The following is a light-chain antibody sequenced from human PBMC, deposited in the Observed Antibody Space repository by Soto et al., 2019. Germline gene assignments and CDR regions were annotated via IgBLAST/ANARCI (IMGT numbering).Light chain of an antibody. CDR3: QQRSNWPPKIT. CDR1: QSVSIY. CDR2: DAS. Sequence: EIVFAQSPATLSFSPLEIATLSCRASQSVSIYLAWYQQKPGQAPRLLIYDASNRATGIPARFSGSGSGTDFTLTISSLEPEDLAVYYCQQRSNWPPKITFGQGTRLEIK. J-gene: IGKJ5*01. V-gene: IGKV3-11*01.